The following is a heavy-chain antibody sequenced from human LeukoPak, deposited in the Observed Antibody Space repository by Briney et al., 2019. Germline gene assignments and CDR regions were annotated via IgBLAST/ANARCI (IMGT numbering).Heavy chain of an antibody. Sequence: PGGSLRLSCAASGFIFSNYWMSWVRQAPGKGLEWVANIKQDGSEKYYVDSVKGRFTISRDNAKNSLYLQMNSLRAEDTAVYYCARGPVGAVAWWFDPWGQGTLVTVSS. D-gene: IGHD6-19*01. V-gene: IGHV3-7*01. CDR3: ARGPVGAVAWWFDP. CDR1: GFIFSNYW. J-gene: IGHJ5*02. CDR2: IKQDGSEK.